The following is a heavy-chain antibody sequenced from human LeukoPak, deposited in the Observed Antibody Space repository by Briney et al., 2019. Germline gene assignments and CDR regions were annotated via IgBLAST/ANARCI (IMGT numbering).Heavy chain of an antibody. CDR3: AKIVATRSGYYFDY. CDR1: GGTFSSYA. CDR2: ISGSGGST. D-gene: IGHD5-12*01. V-gene: IGHV3-23*01. Sequence: SCKASGGTFSSYAISWVRQAPGKGLEWVSAISGSGGSTYYADSVKGRFTISRDNSKNTLYLQMNSLRAEDTAVYYCAKIVATRSGYYFDYWGQGTLVTVSS. J-gene: IGHJ4*02.